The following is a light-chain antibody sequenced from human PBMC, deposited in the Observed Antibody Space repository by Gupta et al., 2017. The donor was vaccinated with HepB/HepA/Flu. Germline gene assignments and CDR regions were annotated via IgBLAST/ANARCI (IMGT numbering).Light chain of an antibody. J-gene: IGLJ1*01. CDR3: QSYDSSLSGYV. CDR1: SSNIGAPYD. Sequence: QSVLTQPPSVSGAPGQRVTISCTGSSSNIGAPYDVHRYQQLPGTAPKLLIYGNSNRPSGVPDRFSGSKSGTSASLAITGLQAEDEGDYYCQSYDSSLSGYVFGTGTKVTVL. V-gene: IGLV1-40*01. CDR2: GNS.